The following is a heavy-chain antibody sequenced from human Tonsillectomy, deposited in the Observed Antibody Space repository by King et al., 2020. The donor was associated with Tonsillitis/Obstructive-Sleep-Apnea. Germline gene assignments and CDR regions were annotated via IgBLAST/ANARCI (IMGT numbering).Heavy chain of an antibody. D-gene: IGHD2-2*01. Sequence: QLVQSGGGVVQPGRSLRLSCAASGFTFSSYGMHWVRQAPGKGLEWGAVIWFDGTNRNYADSVKGRFTISRDNSKNTLYLQMNSLRGEDTGVYYCATSSQLVRVVAPNATDYWGQGTLVTVAS. CDR2: IWFDGTNR. CDR3: ATSSQLVRVVAPNATDY. CDR1: GFTFSSYG. J-gene: IGHJ4*02. V-gene: IGHV3-33*01.